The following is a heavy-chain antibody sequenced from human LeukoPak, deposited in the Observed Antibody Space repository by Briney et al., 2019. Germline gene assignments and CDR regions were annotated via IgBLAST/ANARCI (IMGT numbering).Heavy chain of an antibody. J-gene: IGHJ6*03. CDR2: ISYDGTNK. CDR1: GFTFSSYA. CDR3: ARFAAGGSYYYYMDV. V-gene: IGHV3-30*14. D-gene: IGHD6-25*01. Sequence: GTSLRLSCAASGFTFSSYAVRWVRQAPGKGLEWVALISYDGTNKYYADSVKGRFTISRDNAKNTLYLQMNSLRADDTAVYYCARFAAGGSYYYYMDVWGKGTTVTVSS.